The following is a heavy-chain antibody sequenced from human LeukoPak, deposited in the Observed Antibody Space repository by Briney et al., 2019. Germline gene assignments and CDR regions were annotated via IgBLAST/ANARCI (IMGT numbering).Heavy chain of an antibody. CDR3: AKTRGPGDHYYYGMDV. V-gene: IGHV3-23*01. CDR2: ISGSGGST. CDR1: GFTFTSYA. D-gene: IGHD2-21*02. J-gene: IGHJ6*02. Sequence: PGGSLRLSCAASGFTFTSYAMHWVRQAPGKGLEWLSVISGSGGSTYYADSVKGRFAISRDNSKKTVYLQMNSLRAEDTALYYCAKTRGPGDHYYYGMDVWGQGTTVTVSS.